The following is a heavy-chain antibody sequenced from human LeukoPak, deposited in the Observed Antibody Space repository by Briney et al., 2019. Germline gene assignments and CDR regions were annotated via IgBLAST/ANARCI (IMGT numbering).Heavy chain of an antibody. CDR2: VYHSGST. V-gene: IGHV4-61*01. CDR1: GGSVSSGSYY. D-gene: IGHD6-13*01. J-gene: IGHJ4*02. CDR3: ARKAAGTGFFDY. Sequence: ASETLSLTCTVSGGSVSSGSYYWSWIRQPPGKGLEWIGYVYHSGSTKYNPSLKSRVTISVDTSKSQFSLKLSSVTAADTAVYYCARKAAGTGFFDYWGQGTLVTVSS.